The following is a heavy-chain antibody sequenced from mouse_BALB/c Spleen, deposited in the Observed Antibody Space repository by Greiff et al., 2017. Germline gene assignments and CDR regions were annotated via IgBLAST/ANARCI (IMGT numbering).Heavy chain of an antibody. Sequence: VKLVESGPGLVAPSQSLSITCTVSGFSLSRYSVHWVRQPPGKGLEWLGMIWGGGSTDYNSALKSRLSISKDNSKSQVFLKMNSLQTDDTAMYYCARIITTVVATGENYAMDYWGQGTSVTVSS. D-gene: IGHD1-1*01. CDR2: IWGGGST. CDR3: ARIITTVVATGENYAMDY. J-gene: IGHJ4*01. V-gene: IGHV2-6-4*01. CDR1: GFSLSRYS.